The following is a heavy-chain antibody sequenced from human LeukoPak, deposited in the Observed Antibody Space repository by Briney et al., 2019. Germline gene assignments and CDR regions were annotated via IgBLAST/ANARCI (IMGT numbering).Heavy chain of an antibody. CDR3: AKEDYVPFDY. J-gene: IGHJ4*02. CDR1: GFTFSSYA. D-gene: IGHD4-17*01. CDR2: ISYDGSNK. Sequence: GGSLRLSCSASGFTFSSYAMHWVRQAPGKGLEWVAVISYDGSNKYYADSVKGRFTISRDNSKNTLYLQMNSLRAEDTAVYYCAKEDYVPFDYWGQGTLVTVSS. V-gene: IGHV3-30*04.